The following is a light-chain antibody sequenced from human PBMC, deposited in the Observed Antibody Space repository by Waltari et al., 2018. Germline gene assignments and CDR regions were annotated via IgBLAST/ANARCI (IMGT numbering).Light chain of an antibody. CDR1: SLRILY. Sequence: SSELTQDPAVSVALGQPVRITCQGASLRILYGSWCRQKPGQSPELVIYGKNNRPSGIPDRFSASSSGNTASLTITGAQAEDEAVYYCTSRDLSGDVVFGGGTQVTVL. CDR2: GKN. V-gene: IGLV3-19*01. J-gene: IGLJ2*01. CDR3: TSRDLSGDVV.